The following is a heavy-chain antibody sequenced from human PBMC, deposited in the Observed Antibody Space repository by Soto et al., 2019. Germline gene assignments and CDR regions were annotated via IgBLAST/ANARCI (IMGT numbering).Heavy chain of an antibody. CDR2: IKEDGSQK. J-gene: IGHJ6*02. Sequence: EVQLVESGGGLVQPGGSLRLSCGASGFIFTNYWMSWVRQAPGKGLEWVANIKEDGSQKYYVESVKGRFTISRDSAKNSLYLQMNSLRAEDTAVYYCARETCSGGSCYRWYYHMDVWGQGTTVTVSS. V-gene: IGHV3-7*03. CDR3: ARETCSGGSCYRWYYHMDV. D-gene: IGHD2-15*01. CDR1: GFIFTNYW.